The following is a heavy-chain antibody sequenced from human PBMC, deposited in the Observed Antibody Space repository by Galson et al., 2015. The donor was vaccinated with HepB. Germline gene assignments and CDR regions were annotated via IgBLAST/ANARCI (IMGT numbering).Heavy chain of an antibody. CDR1: GYTLTELP. CDR3: ATVVNHLEWLLPAH. D-gene: IGHD3-3*01. V-gene: IGHV1-24*01. Sequence: SVKVSCKVSGYTLTELPMHWVRQAPGKGLEWMGGFDPEDGETIYAQKFQGRVTMTEDTSTDTAYMELSSLRSEDTAVYYCATVVNHLEWLLPAHWGQGTLVTVSS. J-gene: IGHJ4*02. CDR2: FDPEDGET.